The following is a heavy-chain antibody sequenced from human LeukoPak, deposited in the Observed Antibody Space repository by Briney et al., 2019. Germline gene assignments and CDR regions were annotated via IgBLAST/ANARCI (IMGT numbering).Heavy chain of an antibody. D-gene: IGHD3-22*01. Sequence: PGRSLRLSCAASGFTFSSYGMHWVRQAPGKGLEWVAVISYDGSNKYYADSVKGRFTISRDNSKNTLYLQMNSLRAEDTAVYYCAKAGYYYDSSGMDPQYYFDYWGQGTLVTVSS. CDR1: GFTFSSYG. V-gene: IGHV3-30*18. CDR3: AKAGYYYDSSGMDPQYYFDY. CDR2: ISYDGSNK. J-gene: IGHJ4*02.